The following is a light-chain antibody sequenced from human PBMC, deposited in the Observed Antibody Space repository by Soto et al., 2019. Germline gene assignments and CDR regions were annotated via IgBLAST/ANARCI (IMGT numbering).Light chain of an antibody. CDR1: QGIRHY. CDR3: QNFDSAPQT. J-gene: IGKJ1*01. V-gene: IGKV1-27*01. CDR2: EAS. Sequence: DIQMTQSPSSLSASVGDRVTITCRASQGIRHYLAWYQQKPGKVPKLLIYEASNLQSGVPSRFGGGGSGTEFTLTISSLQPEDVATYYCQNFDSAPQTFGQGTKVEIK.